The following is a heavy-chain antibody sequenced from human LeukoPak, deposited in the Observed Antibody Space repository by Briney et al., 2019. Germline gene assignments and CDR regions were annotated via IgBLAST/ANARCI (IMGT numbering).Heavy chain of an antibody. D-gene: IGHD2/OR15-2a*01. CDR3: ARKNDFEI. Sequence: KPSETLSLTCTVSGGSITSDHWNWIRQRPGKGLEWIGCIYYSGRTYYNPSLKSRITISVDMSKMQFSLRLTSVTAADTAVYYCARKNDFEIWGQGTLVTVSS. CDR1: GGSITSDH. V-gene: IGHV4-59*01. J-gene: IGHJ3*02. CDR2: IYYSGRT.